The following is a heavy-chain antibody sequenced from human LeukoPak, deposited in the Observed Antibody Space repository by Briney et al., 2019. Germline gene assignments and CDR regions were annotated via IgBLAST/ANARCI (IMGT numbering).Heavy chain of an antibody. J-gene: IGHJ4*02. CDR1: GFPFSSYA. Sequence: GGSLRLSCAASGFPFSSYAMSWVCQAPGKGLEWVSGITGSGDRTYYADSVKGRFTISRDSSKNTLYLQMHSLRAGDTAIYYCAKSHLPMTAAGIFDYWGQGTLVSVSS. D-gene: IGHD6-13*01. V-gene: IGHV3-23*01. CDR2: ITGSGDRT. CDR3: AKSHLPMTAAGIFDY.